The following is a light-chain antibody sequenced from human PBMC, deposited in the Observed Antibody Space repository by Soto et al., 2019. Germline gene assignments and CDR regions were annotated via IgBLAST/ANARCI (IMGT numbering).Light chain of an antibody. Sequence: EIVMTQSPVTLSMSPGESATLSGRAGQSVSSNLAWYQQKPGQAPRLLIYGASTRATGIPARFTGSGSGTEFTLTISSLQFDDSAVYYCQHYNNRPAWTFGQGTKADIK. J-gene: IGKJ1*01. V-gene: IGKV3-15*01. CDR3: QHYNNRPAWT. CDR1: QSVSSN. CDR2: GAS.